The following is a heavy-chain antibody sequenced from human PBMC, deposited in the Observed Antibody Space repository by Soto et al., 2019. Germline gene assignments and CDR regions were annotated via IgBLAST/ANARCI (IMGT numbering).Heavy chain of an antibody. CDR1: GYTFTDYG. Sequence: QVHLVQSGAEVKKPGASVKVSCKSSGYTFTDYGFSWVRQAPGQGLEWLGWISAYNSNTNYGQKLQGRVTMTADTSTSTVYMELRSLRSDDTAVYYCARGGWHTFFDYWGQGTLVTVSS. J-gene: IGHJ4*02. CDR3: ARGGWHTFFDY. V-gene: IGHV1-18*04. CDR2: ISAYNSNT. D-gene: IGHD3-16*01.